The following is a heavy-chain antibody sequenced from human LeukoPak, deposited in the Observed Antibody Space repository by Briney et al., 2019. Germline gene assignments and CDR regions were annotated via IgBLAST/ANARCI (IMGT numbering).Heavy chain of an antibody. CDR1: GGSISSYY. CDR2: IYYSGST. Sequence: RSSETLSLTCTVSGGSISSYYWSWLRQPPGKGLGWLEYIYYSGSTNYNPSLKSRVTISVDTSKNQFSLKLSSVTAADTAVYYCARVVAATQYFDYWGQGTLVTVSS. J-gene: IGHJ4*02. D-gene: IGHD2-15*01. CDR3: ARVVAATQYFDY. V-gene: IGHV4-59*08.